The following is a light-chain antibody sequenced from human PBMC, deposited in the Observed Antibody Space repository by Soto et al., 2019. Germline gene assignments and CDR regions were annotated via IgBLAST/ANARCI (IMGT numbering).Light chain of an antibody. V-gene: IGLV2-14*01. CDR1: SSDIGAHTY. CDR2: NVS. J-gene: IGLJ2*01. Sequence: QSALTQPASVSGSPGQSITISCTGTSSDIGAHTYVSWFQQHPGKVPKVIIYNVSTRPSGISDRFSGSKSGNTASLTISGLQAEDEADYYCSSYAGGFVVFGGGTKVT. CDR3: SSYAGGFVV.